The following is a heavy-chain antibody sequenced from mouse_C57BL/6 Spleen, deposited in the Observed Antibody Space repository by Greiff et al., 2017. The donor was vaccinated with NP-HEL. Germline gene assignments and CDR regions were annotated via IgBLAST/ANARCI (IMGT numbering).Heavy chain of an antibody. D-gene: IGHD1-1*01. J-gene: IGHJ2*01. CDR3: ARSYYYGSRGYFDY. Sequence: VQLNQSGPELVKPGASVKISCKASGYTFTDYYMNWVKQSHGKSLEWIGDINPNNGGTSYNQKFKGKATLTVDKSSSTAYMELRSLTSEDSAVYYCARSYYYGSRGYFDYWGQGTTLTVSS. CDR1: GYTFTDYY. CDR2: INPNNGGT. V-gene: IGHV1-26*01.